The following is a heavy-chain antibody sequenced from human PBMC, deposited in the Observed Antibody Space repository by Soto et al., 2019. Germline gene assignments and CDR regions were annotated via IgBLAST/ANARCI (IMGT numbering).Heavy chain of an antibody. CDR1: RFAFSRYA. CDR3: AKGTTVTPWRYLDL. CDR2: ISYDGGYA. D-gene: IGHD4-17*01. Sequence: QEQLVESGGGVVQPGRSLRLSCTASRFAFSRYAMHLVRQAPGKGLEWVAVISYDGGYANYADSVKGRFTVSRDNSKNTLWLQMNSLRAEDTALYDCAKGTTVTPWRYLDLWGQGTLVTVSS. J-gene: IGHJ2*01. V-gene: IGHV3-30*18.